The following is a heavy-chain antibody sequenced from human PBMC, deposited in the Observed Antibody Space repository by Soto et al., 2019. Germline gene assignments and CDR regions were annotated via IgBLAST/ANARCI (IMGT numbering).Heavy chain of an antibody. CDR2: INSDGSYT. V-gene: IGHV3-74*01. CDR3: ARGGYCSGGICYYVGENLDY. J-gene: IGHJ4*02. CDR1: GFTFSSYW. D-gene: IGHD2-15*01. Sequence: EVQLVESGGGLVQPGGSLRLSCTASGFTFSSYWIHWVRQAPGKGLVWVSRINSDGSYTTYADSVKGRFTISRDNAKNTLYLQMNSLSAEDTAVYYCARGGYCSGGICYYVGENLDYWGQGTLVTVSS.